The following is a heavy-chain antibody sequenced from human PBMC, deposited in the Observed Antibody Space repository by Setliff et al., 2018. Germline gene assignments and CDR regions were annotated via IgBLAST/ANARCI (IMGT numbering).Heavy chain of an antibody. V-gene: IGHV1-69*02. CDR3: ASGYYDSSGYLPFDY. Sequence: SVKVSCKASGGPLNSYSFSWVRQAPGQGPEWMGRIIPVLDITRYSQKFQGRVTITADKSTGTAYVELSSLRSEDTAVYYCASGYYDSSGYLPFDYWGQGTLVTVSS. CDR2: IIPVLDIT. J-gene: IGHJ4*02. CDR1: GGPLNSYS. D-gene: IGHD3-22*01.